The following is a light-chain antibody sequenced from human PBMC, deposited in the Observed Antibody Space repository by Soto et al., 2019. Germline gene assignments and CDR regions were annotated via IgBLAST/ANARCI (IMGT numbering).Light chain of an antibody. CDR1: QSVSSIY. CDR3: QQYGSSPVT. J-gene: IGKJ3*01. V-gene: IGKV3-20*01. CDR2: GAS. Sequence: EIVLTQSPGTLSLSPGERATLSCRASQSVSSIYLAWYQQKPGQAPSLLIYGASSRATGIPDRFSGSGSGTDFTLTISRLEPEDFAVYYCQQYGSSPVTFGPGTKVDIK.